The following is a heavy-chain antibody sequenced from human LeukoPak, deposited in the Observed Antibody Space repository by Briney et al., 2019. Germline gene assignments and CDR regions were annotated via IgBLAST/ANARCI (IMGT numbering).Heavy chain of an antibody. Sequence: GGSLRLSCVASGFSFGKYWMSWVRQAPGKGLEWVANIKLDGSEKNYVDSVKGRFTISRDNTKNSLYLQMNSLRAEDTAVFYCARDQYDTWSRRGNFDSWGQGTMVIVPS. D-gene: IGHD3/OR15-3a*01. V-gene: IGHV3-7*03. J-gene: IGHJ4*02. CDR3: ARDQYDTWSRRGNFDS. CDR2: IKLDGSEK. CDR1: GFSFGKYW.